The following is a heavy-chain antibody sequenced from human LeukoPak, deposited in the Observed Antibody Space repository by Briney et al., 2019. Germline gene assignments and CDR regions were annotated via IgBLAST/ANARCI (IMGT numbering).Heavy chain of an antibody. CDR1: RGSINHYF. D-gene: IGHD3-22*01. CDR2: IYYTGST. J-gene: IGHJ4*02. Sequence: SETLSLTCSVSRGSINHYFWSWIRQPPGKGLEWIGNIYYTGSTHYNPSLRSRVTISVDRSKSQFSLRLSSVTGAGTAVCYWARSRLESAGYYGLFYFDYWGQGALVTVSS. V-gene: IGHV4-59*08. CDR3: ARSRLESAGYYGLFYFDY.